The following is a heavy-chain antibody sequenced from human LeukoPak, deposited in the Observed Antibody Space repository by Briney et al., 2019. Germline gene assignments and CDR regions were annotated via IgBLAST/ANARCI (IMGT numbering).Heavy chain of an antibody. V-gene: IGHV3-23*01. D-gene: IGHD4-17*01. CDR1: GFTFSSYA. CDR3: ANPPTVTTIRFDP. Sequence: GESLRLSCAASGFTFSSYAMSWVRQAPGKGLEWVSGATASGDTTYYADSVKGRFTISRDNSKNTLYLQMNSLRAEDTAVYYCANPPTVTTIRFDPWGQGTLVTVSS. CDR2: ATASGDTT. J-gene: IGHJ5*02.